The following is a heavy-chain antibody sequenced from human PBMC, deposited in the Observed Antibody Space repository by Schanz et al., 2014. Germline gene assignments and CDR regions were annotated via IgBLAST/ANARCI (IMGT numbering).Heavy chain of an antibody. CDR1: GFTVRSYA. V-gene: IGHV3-30*04. CDR2: ISYDGSNQ. J-gene: IGHJ4*02. Sequence: QVQLVESGGGVVQPGRSLRLSCAASGFTVRSYAMHWVRQAPGKGLEWVAAISYDGSNQYYTDSVKGRFTVSRDNSKNTVYLQMNSLRAEDPAFYSCAKEESPPSLVDYWGQGTLVTVSS. CDR3: AKEESPPSLVDY.